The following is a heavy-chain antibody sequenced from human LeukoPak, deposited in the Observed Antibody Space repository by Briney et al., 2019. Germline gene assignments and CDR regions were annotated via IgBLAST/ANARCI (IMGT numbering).Heavy chain of an antibody. Sequence: GESLKISCKGSGCSFTSYWIGWVRQMPGKGLEWMGIIYPGDSDTRYSPSFQGQVTTSADKSISTAYLQWSSLKASDAAMYYCARHIGSYYDSSGYPYYYYYYMDVWGKGTTVTVSS. CDR1: GCSFTSYW. D-gene: IGHD3-22*01. V-gene: IGHV5-51*01. CDR3: ARHIGSYYDSSGYPYYYYYYMDV. CDR2: IYPGDSDT. J-gene: IGHJ6*03.